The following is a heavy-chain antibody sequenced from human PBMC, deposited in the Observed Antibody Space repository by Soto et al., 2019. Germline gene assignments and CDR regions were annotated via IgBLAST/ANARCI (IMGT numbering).Heavy chain of an antibody. CDR1: GVSTSNHY. V-gene: IGHV4-59*11. CDR2: IYYRGTT. CDR3: ARGGGSPYHDHEFDY. Sequence: QVQLQESGPGLVKPSETLSLTCSVSGVSTSNHYWTWIRKPPGQGPEWIGCIYYRGTTNYNASCNSRVTISVDTSKNQFSLTLTSVTTADTAVYYCARGGGSPYHDHEFDYWGQVILVTVSS. D-gene: IGHD2-2*01. J-gene: IGHJ4*02.